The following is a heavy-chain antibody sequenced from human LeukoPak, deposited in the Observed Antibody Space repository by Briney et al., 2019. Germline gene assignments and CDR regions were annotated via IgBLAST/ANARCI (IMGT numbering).Heavy chain of an antibody. J-gene: IGHJ6*03. V-gene: IGHV1-2*02. CDR3: ARDSVVAATQRYYYYMDV. CDR1: GYTFTGYY. CDR2: INPNSGGT. D-gene: IGHD2-15*01. Sequence: ASVKVSCTASGYTFTGYYMHWVRQAPGQGLEWMGWINPNSGGTNYAQKFQGRVTMTRDTSISTAYMELSRLRSDDTAVYYCARDSVVAATQRYYYYMDVWGKGTTVTVSS.